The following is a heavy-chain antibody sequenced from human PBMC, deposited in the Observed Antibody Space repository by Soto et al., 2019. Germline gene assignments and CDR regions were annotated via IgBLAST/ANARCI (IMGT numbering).Heavy chain of an antibody. CDR3: AKDPRDSGYDLTPIEH. CDR1: GFTLSNYA. CDR2: ITGPGSFT. Sequence: GGSLRFSCTASGFTLSNYAMTWVRQAPGQGLEWVASITGPGSFTYYAGSVKGRFTISRDNSKRTLYLQLNSLRADDTAVYYCAKDPRDSGYDLTPIEHRGHGTQVTVSS. D-gene: IGHD5-12*01. J-gene: IGHJ4*01. V-gene: IGHV3-23*01.